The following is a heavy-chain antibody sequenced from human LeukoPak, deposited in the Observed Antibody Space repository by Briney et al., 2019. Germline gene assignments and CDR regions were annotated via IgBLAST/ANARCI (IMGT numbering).Heavy chain of an antibody. V-gene: IGHV3-48*03. CDR1: GFTFSSYE. CDR3: ARGVVVVAANDY. CDR2: ISSSGSTI. D-gene: IGHD2-15*01. Sequence: GGSLRLSCAASGFTFSSYEMNWVRQAPGKGLEWVSYISSSGSTIYHADSVKGRFTISRDNAKNSLYLQMNSLRAEDTAVYYCARGVVVVAANDYWGQGTLVTVSS. J-gene: IGHJ4*02.